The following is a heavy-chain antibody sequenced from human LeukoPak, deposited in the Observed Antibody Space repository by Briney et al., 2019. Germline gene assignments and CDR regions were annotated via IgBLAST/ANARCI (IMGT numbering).Heavy chain of an antibody. D-gene: IGHD1-1*01. J-gene: IGHJ3*01. CDR1: GGSISSSDW. V-gene: IGHV4-4*02. Sequence: SGTLSLTCAVSGGSISSSDWWTWVRQPPGEGLEWVGEIYHSGSNKYNPSLKSRVTISVDKSKNQFSPKVSSVTAADTAVYYCARDASLQMGAFDVWGQGTMVTVSS. CDR2: IYHSGSN. CDR3: ARDASLQMGAFDV.